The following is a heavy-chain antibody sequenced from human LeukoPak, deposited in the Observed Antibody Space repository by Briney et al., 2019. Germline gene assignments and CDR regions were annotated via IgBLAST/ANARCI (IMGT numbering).Heavy chain of an antibody. V-gene: IGHV4-59*01. CDR3: AGWPGIYYYYYMDV. CDR1: GGSISSYY. D-gene: IGHD1-14*01. CDR2: IYYSGST. Sequence: SETLSLTCTVSGGSISSYYWSWIRQPPGKGLEWIGYIYYSGSTNYNPSLKSRVTISVDTSKNQFSLKLSSVTAADTAVYYCAGWPGIYYYYYMDVWGKGTTVTVSS. J-gene: IGHJ6*03.